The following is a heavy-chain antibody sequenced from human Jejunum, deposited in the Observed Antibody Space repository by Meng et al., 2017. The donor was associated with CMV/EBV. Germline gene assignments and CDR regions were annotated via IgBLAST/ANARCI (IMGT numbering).Heavy chain of an antibody. V-gene: IGHV4-59*01. J-gene: IGHJ4*02. D-gene: IGHD6-19*01. Sequence: GGSISSYYWSWIRQPPGKGLERIGYIYYSGNTNYNSSLKSRVTISVDTSKNQFFLKLRSVTAADTAVYFCARDGVGSTGWFDLDYWGRGTLVTVSS. CDR2: IYYSGNT. CDR3: ARDGVGSTGWFDLDY. CDR1: GGSISSYY.